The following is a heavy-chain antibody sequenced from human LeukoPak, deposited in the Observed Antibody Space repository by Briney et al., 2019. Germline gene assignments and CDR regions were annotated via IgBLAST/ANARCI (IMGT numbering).Heavy chain of an antibody. V-gene: IGHV4-39*01. J-gene: IGHJ6*02. Sequence: PSETQSLTCTVSGGSISSSSYYWGWIRQPPGKGLEWIGSIYYSGSTYYNPSLKSRVTISVDTSKNQFSLKLSSVTAADTAVYYCARHRGGYYYYYGMDVWGQGTTVTVSS. D-gene: IGHD2-15*01. CDR3: ARHRGGYYYYYGMDV. CDR2: IYYSGST. CDR1: GGSISSSSYY.